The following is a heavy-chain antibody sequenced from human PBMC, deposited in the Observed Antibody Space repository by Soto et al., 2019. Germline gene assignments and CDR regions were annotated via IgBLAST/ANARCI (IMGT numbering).Heavy chain of an antibody. J-gene: IGHJ4*02. CDR3: PRVPYY. CDR1: GGSISSGGYS. Sequence: QLQLQESGSGLVKPSQTLSLTCAVSGGSISSGGYSWSWIRQPPGKGLEWIGYMYHSGSTYYNPSVNSGVTISRDRSKNQFSLKLSSVTAAHTSVFSCPRVPYYWWQGILVTVSS. V-gene: IGHV4-30-2*01. D-gene: IGHD2-2*01. CDR2: MYHSGST.